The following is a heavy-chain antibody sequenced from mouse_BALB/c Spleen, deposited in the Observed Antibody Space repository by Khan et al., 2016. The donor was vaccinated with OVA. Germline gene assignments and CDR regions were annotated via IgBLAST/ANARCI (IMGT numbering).Heavy chain of an antibody. V-gene: IGHV1-39*01. J-gene: IGHJ2*01. D-gene: IGHD2-10*02. CDR2: IDPYYGGA. CDR1: GYSFTGYN. CDR3: TIGYGNYVRYYFDY. Sequence: VQLKQSGPELEKPGASVKISCKASGYSFTGYNMNWVKQSNGKSLEWIGNIDPYYGGATFNQKFKGKATLTVDKSSSTAYMQLKSLTSEDSAVYVCTIGYGNYVRYYFDYCGQGTTLEVSS.